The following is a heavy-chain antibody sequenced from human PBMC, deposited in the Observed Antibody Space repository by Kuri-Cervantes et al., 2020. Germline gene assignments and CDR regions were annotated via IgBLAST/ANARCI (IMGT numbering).Heavy chain of an antibody. J-gene: IGHJ4*01. CDR3: ARDSKGAQILEWLPNLFDY. CDR2: ISGYNGNT. D-gene: IGHD3-3*01. CDR1: GYTFTSYG. V-gene: IGHV1-18*01. Sequence: VSVKVSCKASGYTFTSYGISWVRQAPGQGLEWMGWISGYNGNTNYAQKLQGRVTMTTDTSTGTAYMELRSLGSDDAAVYYCARDSKGAQILEWLPNLFDYWGQGTLVTVSS.